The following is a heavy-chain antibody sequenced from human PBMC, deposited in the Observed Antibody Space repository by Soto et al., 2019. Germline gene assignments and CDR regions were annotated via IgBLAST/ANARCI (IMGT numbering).Heavy chain of an antibody. Sequence: PSETLSLTCAVYGGSFSGYYWSRIRQPPGKGLEWIGEINHSGSTNYNPSLKSRVTISVDTSKNQFSLKLSSVTAADTAVYYCARASSSWYLYYFDYWGQGTLVTVSS. CDR2: INHSGST. J-gene: IGHJ4*02. CDR3: ARASSSWYLYYFDY. CDR1: GGSFSGYY. D-gene: IGHD6-13*01. V-gene: IGHV4-34*01.